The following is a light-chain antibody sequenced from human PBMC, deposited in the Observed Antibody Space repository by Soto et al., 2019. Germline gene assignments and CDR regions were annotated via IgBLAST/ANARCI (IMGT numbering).Light chain of an antibody. CDR2: DAS. CDR1: QGIRND. J-gene: IGKJ5*01. CDR3: QQRSDWPPIT. Sequence: TQSPSSLSASVGDRVTITFRVSQGIRNDLSWYQQKPGQAPRLLIYDASNRATGIPDRFSGSGSGTDFTLTISSLEPEDFAVYYCQQRSDWPPITFGQGTRLEIK. V-gene: IGKV3-11*01.